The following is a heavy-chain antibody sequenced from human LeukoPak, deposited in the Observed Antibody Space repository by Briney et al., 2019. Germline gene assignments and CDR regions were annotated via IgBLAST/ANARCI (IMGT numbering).Heavy chain of an antibody. J-gene: IGHJ5*02. Sequence: GGSLRLSCAASGFTFSSYAMSWVRQAPGKGLEWVSAISGSGGSTYYADSVKGRFTISRDNSKNTLYLQMNSLRAEDTAVYYCAKDTQLEWELLRGSNWFDPWGQGTLVTVSS. CDR3: AKDTQLEWELLRGSNWFDP. D-gene: IGHD1-26*01. CDR1: GFTFSSYA. V-gene: IGHV3-23*01. CDR2: ISGSGGST.